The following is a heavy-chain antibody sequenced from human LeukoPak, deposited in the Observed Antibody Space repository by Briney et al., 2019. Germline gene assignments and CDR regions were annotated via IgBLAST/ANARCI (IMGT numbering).Heavy chain of an antibody. Sequence: SLRLSCAASGFTFSSYAMHWVRQAPGKGLEWVAVISYDGSNKYYADSVKGRFTISRDNSKNTLYLQMNSLRAEDTAIYYCARDRRQWLVRGAFDIWGQGTMVTVSS. CDR1: GFTFSSYA. D-gene: IGHD6-19*01. V-gene: IGHV3-30-3*01. CDR3: ARDRRQWLVRGAFDI. CDR2: ISYDGSNK. J-gene: IGHJ3*02.